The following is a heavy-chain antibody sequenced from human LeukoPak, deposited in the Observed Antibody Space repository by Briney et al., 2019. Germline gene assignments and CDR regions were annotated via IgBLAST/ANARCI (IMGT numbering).Heavy chain of an antibody. D-gene: IGHD6-25*01. Sequence: PGGSLRLSCAASGFTFSSFWMSWVRQAPGKGLEWVANIKPEGSEKYYVDSVKGRFTISRDNAKNSLYLQMNSLRAEDTAVYYCTRNRGLDVWGQGTTVPVSS. CDR1: GFTFSSFW. J-gene: IGHJ6*02. CDR2: IKPEGSEK. V-gene: IGHV3-7*01. CDR3: TRNRGLDV.